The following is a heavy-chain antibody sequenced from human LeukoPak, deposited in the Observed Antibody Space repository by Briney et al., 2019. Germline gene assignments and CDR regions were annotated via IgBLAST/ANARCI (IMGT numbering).Heavy chain of an antibody. J-gene: IGHJ4*02. Sequence: PGGSLRLSCAASGFTFDDYAMHWVRQAPGKGLEWVSGISWNSGSIGYADSVKGRFTISRDNAKNSLYLQMNSLRAEDTAVYYCASQNYYGSGSYYSLFDYWGQGTLVTVSS. CDR1: GFTFDDYA. D-gene: IGHD3-10*01. V-gene: IGHV3-9*01. CDR3: ASQNYYGSGSYYSLFDY. CDR2: ISWNSGSI.